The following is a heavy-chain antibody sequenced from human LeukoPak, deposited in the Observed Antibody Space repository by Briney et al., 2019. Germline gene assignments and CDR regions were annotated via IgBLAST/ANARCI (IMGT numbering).Heavy chain of an antibody. D-gene: IGHD2-21*02. V-gene: IGHV3-74*01. CDR3: ARELPREVTLDS. Sequence: GSLRLSCVASEFDFFSYGMQWVRQAPGKGLVWVSRIFTDGSTTSYADSVKGRFTISRDNAKNTLYLEMKSLRVEDTAVYYCARELPREVTLDSWGQGTLVTVSP. J-gene: IGHJ5*01. CDR2: IFTDGSTT. CDR1: EFDFFSYG.